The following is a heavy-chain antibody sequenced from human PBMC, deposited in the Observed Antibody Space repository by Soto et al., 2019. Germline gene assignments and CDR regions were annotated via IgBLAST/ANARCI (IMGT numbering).Heavy chain of an antibody. D-gene: IGHD2-2*01. J-gene: IGHJ6*02. CDR2: IRSKGYGGTT. CDR1: GFTFGDFG. Sequence: GGSLRLSCTGSGFTFGDFGMSWFRQAPGEGLEWLSFIRSKGYGGTTESAASVRGRLITSRDDSKSIAYLQMNSLKTEDTAVYYCASLTSWSQEYYYGMDVWGQGTTVTVSS. CDR3: ASLTSWSQEYYYGMDV. V-gene: IGHV3-49*03.